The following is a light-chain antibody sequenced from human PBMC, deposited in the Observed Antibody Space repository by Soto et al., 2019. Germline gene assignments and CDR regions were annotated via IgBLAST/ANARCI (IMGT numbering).Light chain of an antibody. V-gene: IGKV3-20*01. CDR3: QQYARSSWT. Sequence: DIVLTQSPYTLSFSPLERVTLSCRASQRVSLSYLVWYQQKPGQAPRLLIYDSSTRASGVPDRFDGGGSGTDFTLTITSLEPEDSAVYYCQQYARSSWTFGQGTKV. J-gene: IGKJ1*01. CDR2: DSS. CDR1: QRVSLSY.